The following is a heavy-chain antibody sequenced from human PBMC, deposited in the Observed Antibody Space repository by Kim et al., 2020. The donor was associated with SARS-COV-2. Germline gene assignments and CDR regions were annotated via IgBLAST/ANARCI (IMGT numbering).Heavy chain of an antibody. J-gene: IGHJ4*02. CDR2: IYYSGDI. V-gene: IGHV4-38-2*01. CDR3: AAKVAVADTISFAD. Sequence: SETLSLTCRVSGYYISSGYHWGWVRQPPGKGLEWSGSIYYSGDIYSNQSLESRVSISVDTSRHLFPLRLTSVTAADTAVYYCAAKVAVADTISFADWGEG. D-gene: IGHD2-15*01. CDR1: GYYISSGYH.